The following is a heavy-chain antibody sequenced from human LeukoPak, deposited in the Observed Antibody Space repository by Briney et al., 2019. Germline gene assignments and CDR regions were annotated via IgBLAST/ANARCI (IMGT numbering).Heavy chain of an antibody. CDR3: AKERYCSGGSCKPRGIFWFDP. CDR2: ISYDGSNK. Sequence: GGSLRLSCAAPGFTFSSYGMRWVRQAPGKGLEWVAVISYDGSNKYYADSVKGRFTISRDNSKNTLYLQMNSLRAEDTAVYYCAKERYCSGGSCKPRGIFWFDPWGQGTLVTVSS. V-gene: IGHV3-30*18. J-gene: IGHJ5*02. CDR1: GFTFSSYG. D-gene: IGHD2-15*01.